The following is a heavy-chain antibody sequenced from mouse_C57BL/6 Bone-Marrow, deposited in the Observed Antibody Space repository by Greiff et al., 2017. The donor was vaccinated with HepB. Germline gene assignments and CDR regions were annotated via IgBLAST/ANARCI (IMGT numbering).Heavy chain of an antibody. V-gene: IGHV1-42*01. J-gene: IGHJ3*01. CDR2: INPSTGGT. Sequence: VQLQQSGPELVKPGASVKISCKASGYSFTGYYMNWVKQSPEKSLEWIGEINPSTGGTTYNQKFKAKATLTVDKSSSTAYMQLKSLTSEDSAVYYCARSFCYYGSSPWFAYWGQGTLVTVSA. CDR1: GYSFTGYY. D-gene: IGHD1-1*01. CDR3: ARSFCYYGSSPWFAY.